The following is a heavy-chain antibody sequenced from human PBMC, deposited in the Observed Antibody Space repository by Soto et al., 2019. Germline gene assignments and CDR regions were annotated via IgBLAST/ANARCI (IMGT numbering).Heavy chain of an antibody. V-gene: IGHV1-69*13. J-gene: IGHJ6*02. CDR2: IIPIFGTA. D-gene: IGHD1-26*01. CDR1: GGTFSSYA. Sequence: AASVKVSCKASGGTFSSYAISWVRQAPGQGLEWMGGIIPIFGTANYAQKFQGRVTITADESTSTAYMELSSLRSEDTAVYYCARGPELQMSYYYYYGMDVWGQGTTVTVSS. CDR3: ARGPELQMSYYYYYGMDV.